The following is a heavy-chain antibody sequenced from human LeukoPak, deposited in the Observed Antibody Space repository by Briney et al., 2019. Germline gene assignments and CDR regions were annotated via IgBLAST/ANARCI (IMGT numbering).Heavy chain of an antibody. J-gene: IGHJ5*02. CDR2: IMPLFGTA. CDR1: GGTFNNSA. CDR3: ARDVHGDYGSGWFDP. V-gene: IGHV1-69*05. Sequence: SVKVSCKTSGGTFNNSAISWVRQAPGQGLEWLGGIMPLFGTAGYAQKFQGRVAITKDESTRTVYLELTSLTSDDTAVYYCARDVHGDYGSGWFDPWGQGTLVSVSS. D-gene: IGHD4-17*01.